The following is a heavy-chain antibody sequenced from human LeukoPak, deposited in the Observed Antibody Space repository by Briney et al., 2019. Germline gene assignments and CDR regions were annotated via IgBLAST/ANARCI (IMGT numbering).Heavy chain of an antibody. V-gene: IGHV4-59*01. CDR3: AKGSGSYYSAEYFQH. J-gene: IGHJ1*01. CDR2: IYYSGST. D-gene: IGHD3-10*01. CDR1: GGSISSYY. Sequence: YPSETLSLTCTVSGGSISSYYWSWIRQPPGKGLEWIGYIYYSGSTNYNPSLKSRVTISVDTSKNQFSLKLSSVTAADTAVYYCAKGSGSYYSAEYFQHWGQGTLVTVSS.